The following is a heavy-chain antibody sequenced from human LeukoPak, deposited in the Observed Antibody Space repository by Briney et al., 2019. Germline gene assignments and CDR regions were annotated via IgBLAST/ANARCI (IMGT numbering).Heavy chain of an antibody. D-gene: IGHD2-15*01. CDR1: GFTFSGYA. Sequence: GGSLRLSCAASGFTFSGYAMSWVRQAPGKGPEWVSGISASAGGTYYADSVKGRFTISRDNSKNTLYLQLDSLTAEDTAVYYCAKLVGVAPTDYWGQGTLVTVSS. V-gene: IGHV3-23*01. CDR2: ISASAGGT. J-gene: IGHJ4*02. CDR3: AKLVGVAPTDY.